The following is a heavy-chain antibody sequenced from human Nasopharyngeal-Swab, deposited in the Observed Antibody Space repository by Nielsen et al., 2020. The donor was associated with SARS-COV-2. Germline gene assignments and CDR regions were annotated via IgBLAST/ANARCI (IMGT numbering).Heavy chain of an antibody. V-gene: IGHV4-34*01. CDR1: GGSLSGYY. J-gene: IGHJ4*02. D-gene: IGHD6-13*01. CDR2: INNSGST. Sequence: SETLSLTCAMYGGSLSGYYWSWIRQPPGKGLEWIGEINNSGSTDYNPSHKSRVTISLDTSKNQFSLKLRSVTAADTAVYYCAEKGYTSSWYFYWGQGTLVTVSS. CDR3: AEKGYTSSWYFY.